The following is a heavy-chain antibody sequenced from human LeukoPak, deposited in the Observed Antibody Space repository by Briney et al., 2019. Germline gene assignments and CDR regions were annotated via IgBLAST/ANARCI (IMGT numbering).Heavy chain of an antibody. Sequence: TSETLSLTCTVSGGSISNYSWSWIRQPPGKGLEWIGYIYYSGSTNYNPSLKSRVTISIDASKNQFSLKLSSVTAADTAVYYCAREPPGYWGQGILVTVSS. CDR1: GGSISNYS. V-gene: IGHV4-59*12. CDR3: AREPPGY. J-gene: IGHJ4*02. CDR2: IYYSGST.